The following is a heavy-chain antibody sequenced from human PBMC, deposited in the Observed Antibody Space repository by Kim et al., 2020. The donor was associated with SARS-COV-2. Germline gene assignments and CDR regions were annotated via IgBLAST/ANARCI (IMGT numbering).Heavy chain of an antibody. D-gene: IGHD3-9*01. Sequence: SVKVSCKASGGTFSSYAISWVRQAPGQGLEWMGGIIPIFGTANYAQKFQGRVTITADESTSTAYMELSSLRSEDTAVYYCATPFKYDILTGYYPSPNYYYGMDVWGQGTTVTVSS. CDR3: ATPFKYDILTGYYPSPNYYYGMDV. V-gene: IGHV1-69*13. CDR1: GGTFSSYA. J-gene: IGHJ6*02. CDR2: IIPIFGTA.